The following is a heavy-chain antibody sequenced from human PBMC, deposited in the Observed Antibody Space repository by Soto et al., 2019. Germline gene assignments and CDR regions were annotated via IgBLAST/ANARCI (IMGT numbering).Heavy chain of an antibody. V-gene: IGHV6-1*01. Sequence: QSQTLSLTCAISGDSVSSNSAAWNWIRQSPSRGLEWLGRTYYRSKWYNDYAVSVKSRIIINPDTSKNQLSLQVKFVTPEDTAVYYCARAEYNWNNNWFDPWGQGTLVTVSS. D-gene: IGHD1-20*01. J-gene: IGHJ5*02. CDR1: GDSVSSNSAA. CDR3: ARAEYNWNNNWFDP. CDR2: TYYRSKWYN.